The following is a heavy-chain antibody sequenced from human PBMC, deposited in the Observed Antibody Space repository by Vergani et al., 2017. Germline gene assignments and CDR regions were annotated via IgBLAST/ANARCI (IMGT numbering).Heavy chain of an antibody. CDR2: ISYDGSNK. J-gene: IGHJ4*02. CDR3: AKDGGKEGFQWLVTYYFDY. V-gene: IGHV3-30*18. Sequence: VQLVESGGGLIHPGGSLRLSCEGSGFSFSSYGMHWVRQAPGKGLEWVAVISYDGSNKYYADSVKGRFTISRDNSKNTLYLQMNSLRAEDTAVYYCAKDGGKEGFQWLVTYYFDYWGQGTLVTVSS. D-gene: IGHD6-19*01. CDR1: GFSFSSYG.